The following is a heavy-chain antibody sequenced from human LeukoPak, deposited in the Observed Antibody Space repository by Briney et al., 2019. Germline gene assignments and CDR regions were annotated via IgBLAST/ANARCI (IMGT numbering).Heavy chain of an antibody. J-gene: IGHJ3*02. CDR1: GFTFSDYY. D-gene: IGHD4-23*01. V-gene: IGHV3-11*04. CDR3: ARGRDDGGDAFNI. CDR2: ISSSGNSI. Sequence: GGSLGLSCAASGFTFSDYYMSWIRQAPGKGLEWVSYISSSGNSINYADSVKGRFTISRDNAKNSLYLQMNSLRAEDTAVYYCARGRDDGGDAFNIWGQGTMVTVSS.